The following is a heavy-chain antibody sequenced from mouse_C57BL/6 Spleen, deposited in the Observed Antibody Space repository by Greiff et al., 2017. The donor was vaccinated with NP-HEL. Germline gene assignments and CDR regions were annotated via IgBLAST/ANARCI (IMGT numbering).Heavy chain of an antibody. CDR2: IDPETGGT. D-gene: IGHD2-5*01. Sequence: VQLQQSGAELVRPGASVTLSCKASGYTFTDYEMHWVKQTPVHGLEWIGAIDPETGGTAYNQKFKGKAILTADKSSSTAYMELRSLTSEDSAVYYCTRKRDYSNYGWYFDVWGTGTTVTVSS. CDR1: GYTFTDYE. CDR3: TRKRDYSNYGWYFDV. J-gene: IGHJ1*03. V-gene: IGHV1-15*01.